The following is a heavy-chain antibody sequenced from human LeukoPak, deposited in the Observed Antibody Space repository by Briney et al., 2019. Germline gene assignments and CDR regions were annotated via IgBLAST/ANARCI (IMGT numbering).Heavy chain of an antibody. J-gene: IGHJ4*02. CDR2: IWFDGTNK. V-gene: IGHV3-33*06. Sequence: PGGSLRLSCAASGFTFSNYAMHWVRQAPGTGLELVAVIWFDGTNKYYGDSVRGRFTISRDNSKNRLYLQMNSLRAEDTAVYYCEKARGSGRHDPWYLDYWGQGTLVTVSS. D-gene: IGHD6-19*01. CDR1: GFTFSNYA. CDR3: EKARGSGRHDPWYLDY.